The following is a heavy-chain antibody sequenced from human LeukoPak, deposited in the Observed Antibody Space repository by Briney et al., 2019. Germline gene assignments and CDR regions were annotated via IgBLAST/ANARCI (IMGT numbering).Heavy chain of an antibody. CDR2: IRYDGSNK. CDR3: AKAPGYCSSTSCYGSYWYFDL. J-gene: IGHJ2*01. D-gene: IGHD2-2*01. CDR1: GFTFSSYG. V-gene: IGHV3-30*02. Sequence: GVSLRLSCAAAGFTFSSYGMHWVRQAPGKGLEWVAFIRYDGSNKYYADSVKGRFTISRDNSKNTLYLQMNSLRAEDTAVYYCAKAPGYCSSTSCYGSYWYFDLWGRGTLVTVSS.